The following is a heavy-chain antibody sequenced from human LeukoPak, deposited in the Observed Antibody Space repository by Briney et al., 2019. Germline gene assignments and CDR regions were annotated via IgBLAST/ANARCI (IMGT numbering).Heavy chain of an antibody. CDR1: GFTFSNAW. J-gene: IGHJ4*02. D-gene: IGHD4-17*01. CDR2: IKSKTDGGTT. Sequence: GGSLRLSCAASGFTFSNAWMSWVRQAPGKGLEWVGRIKSKTDGGTTDYAAPVKGRFTISRDDSKNTLYLQMNSLKTEDTAVYYCTTEGDYGDYGFDKWGQGTLVTLSS. CDR3: TTEGDYGDYGFDK. V-gene: IGHV3-15*01.